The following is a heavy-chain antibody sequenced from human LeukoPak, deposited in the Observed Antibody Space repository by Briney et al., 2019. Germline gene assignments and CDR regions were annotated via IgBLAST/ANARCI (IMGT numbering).Heavy chain of an antibody. CDR2: ISSSSSYI. V-gene: IGHV3-21*01. D-gene: IGHD2-2*01. CDR1: GFTFSSYS. J-gene: IGHJ5*02. Sequence: PGGSLRLSCAASGFTFSSYSMNRVRQAPGKGLEWVSSISSSSSYIYYADSVKGRFTISRDNAKNSLYLQMNSLRAEDTAVYYCARGKDIVVVPAAFNWFDPWGQGTLVTVSS. CDR3: ARGKDIVVVPAAFNWFDP.